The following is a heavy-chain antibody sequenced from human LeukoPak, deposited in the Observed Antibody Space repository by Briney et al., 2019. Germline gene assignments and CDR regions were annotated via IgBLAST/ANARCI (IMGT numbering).Heavy chain of an antibody. CDR2: ISSSSSTI. CDR1: RFSFSSYW. Sequence: GGSLRLSCAASRFSFSSYWMNWVRQAPGKGLEWVSYISSSSSTIYYADSVKGRFTISRDNAKNSLYLQMNSLRAEDTAVYYCAKRYLDDYVWGSYRYSYFQHWGQGTLVTVSS. CDR3: AKRYLDDYVWGSYRYSYFQH. J-gene: IGHJ1*01. V-gene: IGHV3-48*04. D-gene: IGHD3-16*02.